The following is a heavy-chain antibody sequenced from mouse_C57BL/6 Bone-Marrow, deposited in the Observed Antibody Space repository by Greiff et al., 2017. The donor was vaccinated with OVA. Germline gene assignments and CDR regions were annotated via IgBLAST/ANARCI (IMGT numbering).Heavy chain of an antibody. J-gene: IGHJ2*01. Sequence: EVKLMESGGDLVKPGGSLKLSCAASGFTFSSYGMSWVRQTPDKRLEWVATISSGGSYTYYPASVKGRFTITRDKAKNTLYLKMSSLKTEDTAMYYCARQGQDPDYFDYWGQGTTLTVSS. V-gene: IGHV5-6*01. CDR3: ARQGQDPDYFDY. CDR1: GFTFSSYG. CDR2: ISSGGSYT. D-gene: IGHD3-3*01.